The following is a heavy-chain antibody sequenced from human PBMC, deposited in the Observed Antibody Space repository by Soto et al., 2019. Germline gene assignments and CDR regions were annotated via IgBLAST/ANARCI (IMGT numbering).Heavy chain of an antibody. D-gene: IGHD2-8*01. CDR3: AKNGPPPYYYDGLDV. CDR1: GYTFSRYG. V-gene: IGHV1-18*01. J-gene: IGHJ6*02. CDR2: ISGYNGDT. Sequence: QGQLVQSGGEVKKSGASVKVSCKASGYTFSRYGISWVRQAPGQGLEWMGWISGYNGDTNYAQKFQGRVTMTIDTSTTTAYMEQRSLTSDDTAVYYCAKNGPPPYYYDGLDVWGQGTTVTVSS.